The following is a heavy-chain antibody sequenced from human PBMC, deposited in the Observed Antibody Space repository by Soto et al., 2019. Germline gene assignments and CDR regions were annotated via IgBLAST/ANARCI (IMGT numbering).Heavy chain of an antibody. D-gene: IGHD3-10*01. CDR3: ERSMVRGVRYYYYGMDV. CDR2: IIPIFGTA. CDR1: GGTFSSYA. Sequence: QVQLLQSGAEVKTPGSSVKVSCKASGGTFSSYAISWVRQAPGQGLEWMGGIIPIFGTANYAQKFQGRVKITADESTSTAYMELSSLRSEDTAVYYCERSMVRGVRYYYYGMDVWGQGTTVTVSS. V-gene: IGHV1-69*01. J-gene: IGHJ6*02.